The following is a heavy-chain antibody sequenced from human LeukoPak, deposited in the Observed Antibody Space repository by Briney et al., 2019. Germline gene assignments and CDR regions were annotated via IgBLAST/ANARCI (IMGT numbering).Heavy chain of an antibody. J-gene: IGHJ4*02. CDR2: IRNNGGST. CDR1: GFTFSSYA. D-gene: IGHD3-22*01. V-gene: IGHV3-64*01. CDR3: ARGKSAPNYYASSIASRTVRAYLDY. Sequence: GGSLRLSCAASGFTFSSYAMHWVRQAPGKGLEYGSAIRNNGGSTYYVNSVKGRFTISRDNSKNTLYLQMGSLRAEDMAVYYCARGKSAPNYYASSIASRTVRAYLDYWGQGNLVTVSS.